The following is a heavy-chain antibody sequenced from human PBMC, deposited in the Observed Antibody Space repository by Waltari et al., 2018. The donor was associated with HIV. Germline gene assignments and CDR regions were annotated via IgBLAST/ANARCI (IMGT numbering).Heavy chain of an antibody. CDR1: GYTFTTYG. CDR3: ARVQLMMVTLGGDFAPQFFEY. V-gene: IGHV1-18*01. Sequence: QVQPVQSGDEVQKPGASVKVSCKTSGYTFTTYGITWVRQAPGQGLEWMGWINAYNGNTNVAQRFQGRVTMTTDTSTSTAYMELRSLRSDDTAVFYCARVQLMMVTLGGDFAPQFFEYWGQGTLVTVSS. CDR2: INAYNGNT. J-gene: IGHJ4*02. D-gene: IGHD3-16*01.